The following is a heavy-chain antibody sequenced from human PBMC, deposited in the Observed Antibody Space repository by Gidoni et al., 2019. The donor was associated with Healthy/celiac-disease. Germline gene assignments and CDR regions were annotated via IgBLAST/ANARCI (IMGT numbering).Heavy chain of an antibody. Sequence: EVQLVESGGGLVKPGGSLRLSCAASGFPFSRYSMNWVRQAPGKGLEWVSSISSSSSYIYYADSVKGRFTISRDNAKNSLYLQMNSLRAEDTAVYYCARFLYYYDSSGPFDYWGQGTLVTVSS. CDR2: ISSSSSYI. D-gene: IGHD3-22*01. J-gene: IGHJ4*02. CDR1: GFPFSRYS. V-gene: IGHV3-21*01. CDR3: ARFLYYYDSSGPFDY.